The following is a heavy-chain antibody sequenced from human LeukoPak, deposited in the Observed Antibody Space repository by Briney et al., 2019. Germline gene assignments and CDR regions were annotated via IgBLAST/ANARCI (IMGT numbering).Heavy chain of an antibody. Sequence: SETLSLTCIVSGGSISSYYWSWIRQPPGKGLEWIGYIYYSGSTNYNPSLKSRVTISVDTSKNQFSLKLTSVTAADTAVYYCARVDAPGYCSSSSCYSSGWFDPWGQGTLVTVSS. CDR3: ARVDAPGYCSSSSCYSSGWFDP. D-gene: IGHD2-2*01. CDR2: IYYSGST. CDR1: GGSISSYY. V-gene: IGHV4-59*01. J-gene: IGHJ5*02.